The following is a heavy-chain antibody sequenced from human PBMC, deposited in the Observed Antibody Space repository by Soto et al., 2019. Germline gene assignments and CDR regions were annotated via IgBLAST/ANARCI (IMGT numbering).Heavy chain of an antibody. CDR2: ISGSGVST. CDR3: AAAHYDFWSGYYGGNAFDM. J-gene: IGHJ3*02. CDR1: GFTFSSYA. Sequence: PGGSLRLSCAASGFTFSSYAMSWVRQAPGKGLEWVSAISGSGVSTYYADSVKGRFTISRDNSKNTLYLQMNSLRAEDTAVYYCAAAHYDFWSGYYGGNAFDMWGQGPMVT. D-gene: IGHD3-3*01. V-gene: IGHV3-23*01.